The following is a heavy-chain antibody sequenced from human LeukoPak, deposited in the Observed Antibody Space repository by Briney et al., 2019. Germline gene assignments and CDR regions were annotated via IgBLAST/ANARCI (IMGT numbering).Heavy chain of an antibody. V-gene: IGHV3-30-3*01. Sequence: PGRSLRLSCAASGFTFSSYAMHWVRQAPGKGLEWVAVISYDGSNKYYADSVKGRFTISRGNSKNTLYLQMNSLRGDDTAVYYCARELRTMARGIRTKYWGVDYWGQGTLVTVSS. D-gene: IGHD3-10*01. CDR1: GFTFSSYA. CDR2: ISYDGSNK. CDR3: ARELRTMARGIRTKYWGVDY. J-gene: IGHJ4*02.